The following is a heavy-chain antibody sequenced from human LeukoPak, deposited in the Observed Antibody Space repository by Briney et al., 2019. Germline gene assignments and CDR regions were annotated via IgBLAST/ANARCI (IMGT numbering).Heavy chain of an antibody. CDR2: IYYAGST. J-gene: IGHJ4*02. CDR3: ARDRPGGSSLDY. V-gene: IGHV4-59*01. D-gene: IGHD6-13*01. Sequence: SETLSLTCTVSGGSISRDYWSWIRQPPGKGLEWIGYIYYAGSTNYNPSLKSRVTISVDTSKNQFSLKLSSVTAADTAVYYCARDRPGGSSLDYWGQGTLVTVSS. CDR1: GGSISRDY.